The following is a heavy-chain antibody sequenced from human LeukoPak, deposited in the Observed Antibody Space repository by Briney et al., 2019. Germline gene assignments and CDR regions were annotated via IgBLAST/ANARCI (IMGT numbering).Heavy chain of an antibody. D-gene: IGHD3-3*01. V-gene: IGHV1-24*01. J-gene: IGHJ4*02. CDR3: ARVRTIFGVANFDY. CDR2: FDPEDGET. Sequence: ASVKVSCKVSGYTLTELSMHWVRQAPGKGLEWMGGFDPEDGETIYAQKFQGRVTMTEDTSTDTAYMELSRLRSDDTAVYYCARVRTIFGVANFDYWGQGTLVTVSS. CDR1: GYTLTELS.